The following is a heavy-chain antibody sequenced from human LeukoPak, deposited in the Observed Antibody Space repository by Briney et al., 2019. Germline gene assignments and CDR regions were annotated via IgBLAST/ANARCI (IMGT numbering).Heavy chain of an antibody. CDR1: GFAFSNYA. CDR3: AKAYYYGSGSNYVSFDC. J-gene: IGHJ4*02. CDR2: IGGSGEKT. D-gene: IGHD3-10*01. Sequence: GGSLRLSCAASGFAFSNYAMTWVRQTPGRGLEWVSSIGGSGEKTSYADSVKGRFTISRDNSKNTLFLQMSSLGADDTALYYCAKAYYYGSGSNYVSFDCWGQGTLVTVSS. V-gene: IGHV3-23*01.